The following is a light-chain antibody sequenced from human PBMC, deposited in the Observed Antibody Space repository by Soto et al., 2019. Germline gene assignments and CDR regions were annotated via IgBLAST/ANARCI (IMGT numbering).Light chain of an antibody. CDR1: QSISSY. Sequence: DFHITQSPSSLSASVGDSFTITCRASQSISSYLNWYQQKPGKAPKLLIYGASSLQSGVPPRFSGSGSGTDFTLTITSLQPEDVATYYCQQSYSMPGTFGQGTKV. J-gene: IGKJ1*01. CDR2: GAS. CDR3: QQSYSMPGT. V-gene: IGKV1-39*01.